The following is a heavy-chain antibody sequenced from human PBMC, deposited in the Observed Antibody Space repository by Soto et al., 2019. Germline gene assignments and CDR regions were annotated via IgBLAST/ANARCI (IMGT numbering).Heavy chain of an antibody. CDR2: INSDGRST. V-gene: IGHV3-74*01. Sequence: EVQLVESGGGLVQPGGSLRLSCAASGFTFSSYWMHWVRQAPGKGLVWVSRINSDGRSTNYADSVKGRFTISRDNAKNTVYLQMNSLRVEDTAVYYCARGAGGYYYMDVWGKGTTVTVS. J-gene: IGHJ6*03. CDR3: ARGAGGYYYMDV. CDR1: GFTFSSYW. D-gene: IGHD3-10*01.